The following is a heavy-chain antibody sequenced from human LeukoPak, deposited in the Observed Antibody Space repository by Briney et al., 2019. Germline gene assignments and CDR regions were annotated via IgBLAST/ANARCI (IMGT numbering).Heavy chain of an antibody. CDR2: IYYSGST. CDR3: ARDNYYDSSGYYDAFDI. Sequence: PSETLSLTCTVSGGSISSHYWSWIRQPPGKGLEWIGYIYYSGSTNYNPSLKSRVTISVDTSKNQFSLKLSSVTAADPAVYYCARDNYYDSSGYYDAFDIWGQGTMVTVSS. V-gene: IGHV4-59*11. D-gene: IGHD3-22*01. J-gene: IGHJ3*02. CDR1: GGSISSHY.